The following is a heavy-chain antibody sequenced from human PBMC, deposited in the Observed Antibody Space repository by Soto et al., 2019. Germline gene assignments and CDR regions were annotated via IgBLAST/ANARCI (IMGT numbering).Heavy chain of an antibody. CDR1: GFTFSNSW. V-gene: IGHV3-7*04. J-gene: IGHJ4*02. CDR3: ARAHPLN. CDR2: IKNDGSEK. Sequence: GGSLSLSCEASGFTFSNSWMSWVRQAPGKGLEWVANIKNDGSEKYYVDSVKGRFTISRNNTQNSVYLQMNYLSAEDTAVYYCARAHPLNWGQGSLVTVSS. D-gene: IGHD2-8*01.